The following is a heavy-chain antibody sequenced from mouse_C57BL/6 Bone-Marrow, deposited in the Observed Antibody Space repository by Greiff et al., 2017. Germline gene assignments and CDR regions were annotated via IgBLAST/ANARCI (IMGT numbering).Heavy chain of an antibody. CDR1: GFTFSDYY. V-gene: IGHV5-16*01. Sequence: EVMLVESEGGLVQPGSSMKLSCTASGFTFSDYYMAWVRQVPEKGLEWVANINYDGSSTYYLDSLKSRFIISRYNAKNILYLQMSSLKSKDTATYYCARDQDYYGSSYWYIDVWGKGTTVTVSS. CDR3: ARDQDYYGSSYWYIDV. D-gene: IGHD1-1*01. CDR2: INYDGSST. J-gene: IGHJ1*03.